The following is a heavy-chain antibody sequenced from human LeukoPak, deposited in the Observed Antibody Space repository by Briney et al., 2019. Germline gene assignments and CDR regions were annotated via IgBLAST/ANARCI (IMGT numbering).Heavy chain of an antibody. J-gene: IGHJ4*02. CDR2: ISGYNGNT. V-gene: IGHV1-18*01. D-gene: IGHD1-26*01. CDR1: GYTFTSYG. CDR3: ARGLIVGATTYPDY. Sequence: ASVKVSCKASGYTFTSYGITWVRQAPGQGLEWMGWISGYNGNTNYAQKLQGRVTMTTDTSTSTAYMELRSLRSDDTAVYYCARGLIVGATTYPDYWGQGTLVTVSS.